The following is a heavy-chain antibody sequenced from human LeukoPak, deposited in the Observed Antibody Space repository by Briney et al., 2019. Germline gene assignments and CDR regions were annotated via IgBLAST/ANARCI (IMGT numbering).Heavy chain of an antibody. D-gene: IGHD6-6*01. CDR2: INAGNGNT. Sequence: ASVKVSCKASGYTFTSYAMHWVRQAPGQRLEWMGWINAGNGNTKYSQKFQGRVTITRDTSASTAYMELSSLRSEDTAVYYCARDFGQLVNYFDYWAREPWSPSPQ. J-gene: IGHJ4*02. CDR3: ARDFGQLVNYFDY. V-gene: IGHV1-3*01. CDR1: GYTFTSYA.